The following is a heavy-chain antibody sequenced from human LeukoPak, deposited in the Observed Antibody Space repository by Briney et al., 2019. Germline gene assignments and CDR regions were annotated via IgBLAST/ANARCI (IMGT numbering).Heavy chain of an antibody. CDR2: IYYSGST. V-gene: IGHV4-61*08. CDR3: ARATLPPIVVVTESRAFDI. CDR1: GDSISSRDYY. J-gene: IGHJ3*02. Sequence: SETLSLTCSVSGDSISSRDYYWSWIRQPPGKGLEWIGYIYYSGSTNYNPSLKSRVTISVDTSKNQFSLKLSSVTAADTAVYYCARATLPPIVVVTESRAFDIWGQGTMVTVSS. D-gene: IGHD2-21*02.